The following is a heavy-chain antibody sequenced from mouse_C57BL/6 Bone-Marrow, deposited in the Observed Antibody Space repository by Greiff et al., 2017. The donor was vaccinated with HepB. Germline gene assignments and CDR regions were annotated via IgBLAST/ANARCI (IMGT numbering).Heavy chain of an antibody. Sequence: VQLQQSGAELVRPGASVTLSCKASGYTFTDYEMHWVKQTPVHGLEWIGAIDPETGGTAYNQKFKGKAILTADKSSSTAYMEIRSLTSEDSAVYYSYGNYDAMDYWGQGTSVTVSS. J-gene: IGHJ4*01. D-gene: IGHD2-1*01. CDR1: GYTFTDYE. V-gene: IGHV1-15*01. CDR2: IDPETGGT. CDR3: YGNYDAMDY.